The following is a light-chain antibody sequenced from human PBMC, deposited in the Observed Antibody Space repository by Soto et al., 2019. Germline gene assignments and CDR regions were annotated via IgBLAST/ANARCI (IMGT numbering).Light chain of an antibody. CDR3: QSYDSSLSSYV. CDR2: GNS. J-gene: IGLJ1*01. Sequence: QSVLTQPPSVSGAPGQRVTIACTGSSSNIGAGYDVHWYQQLPGTAPKLLIYGNSNRPSGVPDRFSGSKSGTSASLAITGLQAEDEADYDFQSYDSSLSSYVFGTGTKVTVL. V-gene: IGLV1-40*01. CDR1: SSNIGAGYD.